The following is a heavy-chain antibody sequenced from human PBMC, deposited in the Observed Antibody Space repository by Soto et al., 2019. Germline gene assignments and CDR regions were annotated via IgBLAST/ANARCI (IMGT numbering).Heavy chain of an antibody. J-gene: IGHJ5*02. CDR1: GFTFSSYA. CDR3: AKDPISGRYCSGGSCSTNWFDP. D-gene: IGHD2-15*01. CDR2: ISGSGGST. V-gene: IGHV3-23*01. Sequence: GGSLRLSCAASGFTFSSYAMSWVRQAPGKGLEWVSAISGSGGSTYYADSVKGRFTISRDNSKNTLYLQMNSLRAEDTAVYYCAKDPISGRYCSGGSCSTNWFDPWGQGTLVTVSS.